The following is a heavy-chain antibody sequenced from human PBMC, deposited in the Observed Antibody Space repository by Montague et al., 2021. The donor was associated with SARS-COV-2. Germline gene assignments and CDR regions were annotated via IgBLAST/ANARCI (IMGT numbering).Heavy chain of an antibody. Sequence: SETLSLTCTVSGGSVSSGSYYWSWIRQPPGKGLQSIGYIYYTGSTNYNPSLQCRVTISVDSSKNQFSVRLSSATAADTAVYYCARISGITSWYYDYWGQGTLVTVSS. D-gene: IGHD1-14*01. CDR1: GGSVSSGSYY. CDR3: ARISGITSWYYDY. J-gene: IGHJ4*02. V-gene: IGHV4-61*01. CDR2: IYYTGST.